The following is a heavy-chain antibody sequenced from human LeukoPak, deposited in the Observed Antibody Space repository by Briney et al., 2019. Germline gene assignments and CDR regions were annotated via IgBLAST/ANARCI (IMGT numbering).Heavy chain of an antibody. J-gene: IGHJ4*02. CDR3: AKPPGGVARCFDS. D-gene: IGHD6-6*01. CDR1: GFSFSIYG. Sequence: GGSLRLSCAASGFSFSIYGMHWVRQAPGKGLEWVAYIRYDGSVKYYADSVKSRFTISRDNSKSTLYLQMNSLRAEDTAVYYCAKPPGGVARCFDSWGQGTLVTVSS. V-gene: IGHV3-30*02. CDR2: IRYDGSVK.